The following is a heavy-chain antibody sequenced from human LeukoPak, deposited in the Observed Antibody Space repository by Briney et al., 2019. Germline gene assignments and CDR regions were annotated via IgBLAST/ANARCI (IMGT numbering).Heavy chain of an antibody. V-gene: IGHV5-51*01. Sequence: GESLKISCKISGYILTRNWIGWVRQVPGKGLEWMGLAYPGDSGTKYSPSFQGQVTFSVDKSISTAYLQFSSLKASDTAIYYCARHVDYFYYMDVWGKGTTVTISS. CDR1: GYILTRNW. J-gene: IGHJ6*03. CDR3: ARHVDYFYYMDV. CDR2: AYPGDSGT.